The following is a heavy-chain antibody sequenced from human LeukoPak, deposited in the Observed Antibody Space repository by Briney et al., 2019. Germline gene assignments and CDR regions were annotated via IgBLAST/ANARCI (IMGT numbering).Heavy chain of an antibody. CDR3: AKDISCNSPYGMDV. J-gene: IGHJ6*02. CDR1: GFTFDDYA. D-gene: IGHD4-23*01. V-gene: IGHV3-9*01. Sequence: GRSPRLSCAASGFTFDDYAMHWVRQAPGKGLKWVSGISWNSGSIGYADSVKGRFTISRDNAKNSLYLQMNSLRAEDTDLYYCAKDISCNSPYGMDVWGQGTTVTVSS. CDR2: ISWNSGSI.